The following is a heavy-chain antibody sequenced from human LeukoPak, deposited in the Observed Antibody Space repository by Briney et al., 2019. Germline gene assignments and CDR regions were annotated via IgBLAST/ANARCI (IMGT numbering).Heavy chain of an antibody. Sequence: PSETLSLTCTVSGGSISSSSYYWGWLRQPPGKGLEWIGSIYYSGSTYYNPSLKSRVTISVDTSKNQFSLKLSSVTAADTAVYYCARQKPRQYSYGPYFDYWGQGTLVTVSS. D-gene: IGHD5-18*01. CDR2: IYYSGST. V-gene: IGHV4-39*01. J-gene: IGHJ4*02. CDR1: GGSISSSSYY. CDR3: ARQKPRQYSYGPYFDY.